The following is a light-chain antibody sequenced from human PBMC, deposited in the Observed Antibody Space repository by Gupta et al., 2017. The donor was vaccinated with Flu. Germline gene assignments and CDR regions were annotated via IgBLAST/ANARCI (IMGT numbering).Light chain of an antibody. CDR1: SSDIGSYNR. V-gene: IGLV2-18*02. Sequence: QSALTQPPSVSGSPGQSVTISCTGTSSDIGSYNRVSWYHQPPGTAPKLMIYEVSNRPSGVPNRFSGSKYGNTASLTISGLQAEDEADYYCSSYTSSSTYVFGTGTKVTVL. CDR3: SSYTSSSTYV. J-gene: IGLJ1*01. CDR2: EVS.